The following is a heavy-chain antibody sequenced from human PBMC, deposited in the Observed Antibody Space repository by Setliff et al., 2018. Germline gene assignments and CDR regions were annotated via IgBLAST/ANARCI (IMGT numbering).Heavy chain of an antibody. V-gene: IGHV1-46*01. D-gene: IGHD1-26*01. CDR1: GYTFTSYY. Sequence: ASVKVSCKASGYTFTSYYMHWVRQAPGQGLEXXXIXXXXXXXXXXAQKXXGRVTMTRDTSTSTVYMELSSLRSEDTAVYYCARRMWELRSDAFDIWGQGTMVTVSS. CDR3: ARRMWELRSDAFDI. J-gene: IGHJ3*02. CDR2: XXXXXXXX.